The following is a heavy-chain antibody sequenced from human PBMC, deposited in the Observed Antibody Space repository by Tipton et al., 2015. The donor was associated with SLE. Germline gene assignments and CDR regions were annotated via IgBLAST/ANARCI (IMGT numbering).Heavy chain of an antibody. J-gene: IGHJ3*02. D-gene: IGHD6-19*01. CDR3: ASSSSAWPDAFNI. V-gene: IGHV5-10-1*01. Sequence: QLVQSGAEVKKPGESLKISCKGSGYSFTSYWISWVRQMPGKGLEWMGRIDPSDSYTNYSPSFQGHVTISADKSISTAYLQWSSLKASDTAIYYCASSSSAWPDAFNIWGQGTMVTVSS. CDR2: IDPSDSYT. CDR1: GYSFTSYW.